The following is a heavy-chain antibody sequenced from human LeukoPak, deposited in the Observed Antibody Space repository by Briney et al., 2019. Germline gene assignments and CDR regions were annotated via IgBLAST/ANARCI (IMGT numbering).Heavy chain of an antibody. V-gene: IGHV3-21*01. CDR1: GFTFSSYS. CDR3: ASDRNDYGGGY. Sequence: GGSPRLSCAASGFTFSSYSMNWVRQAPGKGLEWVSSISSSSSYIYYADSVKGRFTISRDNAKNSLYLQMNSLRAEDTAVYYCASDRNDYGGGYWGQGTLVTVSS. D-gene: IGHD4-23*01. J-gene: IGHJ4*02. CDR2: ISSSSSYI.